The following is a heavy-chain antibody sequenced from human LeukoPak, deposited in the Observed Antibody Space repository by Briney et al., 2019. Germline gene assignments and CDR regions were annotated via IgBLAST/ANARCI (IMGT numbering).Heavy chain of an antibody. Sequence: SETLSLTCTVSGGSISSGGYYWSWSRQHPGKGLEWIGYIYYSGSTYYNPPLKSRVTISVDTSKNQFSPKLSSVTAADTAVYYCARVTVDDYVWGSLAYWGQGTLVTVSS. J-gene: IGHJ4*02. CDR1: GGSISSGGYY. CDR2: IYYSGST. D-gene: IGHD3-16*01. CDR3: ARVTVDDYVWGSLAY. V-gene: IGHV4-31*03.